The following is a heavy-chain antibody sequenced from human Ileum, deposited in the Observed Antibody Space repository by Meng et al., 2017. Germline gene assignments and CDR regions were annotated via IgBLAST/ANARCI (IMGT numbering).Heavy chain of an antibody. CDR1: GASIIGVNW. J-gene: IGHJ4*02. V-gene: IGHV4-4*02. D-gene: IGHD7-27*01. CDR3: ARGTGDIRVGFDY. Sequence: QLSERGPGRLKPSGTLSLTCTVAGASIIGVNWWTWVRQTPGKGLEWIGEIHHSGSTNSIPSLKSRVTLSVDKSKNQFSLSMTSVTAADTAVYYCARGTGDIRVGFDYWGQGTLVTVSS. CDR2: IHHSGST.